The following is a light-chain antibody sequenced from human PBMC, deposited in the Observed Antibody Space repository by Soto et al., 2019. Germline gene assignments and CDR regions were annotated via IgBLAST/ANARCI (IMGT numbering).Light chain of an antibody. V-gene: IGKV3-11*01. J-gene: IGKJ3*01. CDR3: QQRSNWPPT. Sequence: EIVMTQSPAPLSASPGERATLACWASQSVSSNLAWYQQKPGPAPRLLIYDASNRATGIPARFSGSGSGTDFTLTISSLEPEDCAVYYGQQRSNWPPTFGPGTKVDIK. CDR1: QSVSSN. CDR2: DAS.